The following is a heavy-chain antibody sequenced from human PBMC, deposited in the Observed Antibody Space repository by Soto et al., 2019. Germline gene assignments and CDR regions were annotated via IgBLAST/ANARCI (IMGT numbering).Heavy chain of an antibody. D-gene: IGHD2-21*01. CDR1: GGSISNDNYS. CDR3: ARGGFQLLPDY. J-gene: IGHJ4*02. Sequence: PSETLSLTCTVSGGSISNDNYSWSWIRQSRGKGLEWIGYIYYTGSTYYNPSLKSRVTISIDRSKNQFSLKLTSLTVADSAVYYCARGGFQLLPDYWGQGSLVTVSS. CDR2: IYYTGST. V-gene: IGHV4-30-2*06.